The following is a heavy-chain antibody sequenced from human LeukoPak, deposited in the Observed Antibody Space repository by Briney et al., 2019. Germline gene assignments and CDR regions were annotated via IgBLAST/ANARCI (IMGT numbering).Heavy chain of an antibody. Sequence: GESLRLSCAASGFTFSSYWMHWVRQAPGKGLVWVSRINSDGSSTSYADSVKGRFTISRDNAKNTLYLQMNSLRAEDTAVYYCAVPTTTETTDYFDYWGQGTLVTVSS. J-gene: IGHJ4*02. V-gene: IGHV3-74*01. CDR3: AVPTTTETTDYFDY. CDR2: INSDGSST. D-gene: IGHD4-17*01. CDR1: GFTFSSYW.